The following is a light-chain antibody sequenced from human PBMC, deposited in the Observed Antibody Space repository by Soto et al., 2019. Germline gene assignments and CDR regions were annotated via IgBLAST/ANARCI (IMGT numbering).Light chain of an antibody. CDR3: QQRST. V-gene: IGKV3-11*01. CDR1: QSVSSY. Sequence: EIVLTQSPATLSLSPGEIATLSCRASQSVSSYLAWYQQKPGQAPRLLIYDASNRATGIPARFSGSGSGTDFTLTISSLVPEDFAVYYCQQRSTFGPGTKVDIK. J-gene: IGKJ3*01. CDR2: DAS.